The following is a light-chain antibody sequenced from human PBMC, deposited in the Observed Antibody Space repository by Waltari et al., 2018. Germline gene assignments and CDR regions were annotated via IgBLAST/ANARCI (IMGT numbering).Light chain of an antibody. CDR2: DES. V-gene: IGLV3-21*01. Sequence: SYVLTHPPSLSVAPGKTARIPCGGNDIGSKSVHWYQQRPGQAPVLVVYDESGRPSGIPERFSGSNSGNAVTLTISGVEAGDEADYYCQVWDSTSDHRVFGGGTKLTVL. CDR1: DIGSKS. CDR3: QVWDSTSDHRV. J-gene: IGLJ3*02.